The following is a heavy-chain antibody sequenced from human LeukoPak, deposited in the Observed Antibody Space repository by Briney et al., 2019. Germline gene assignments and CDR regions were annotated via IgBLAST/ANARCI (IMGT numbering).Heavy chain of an antibody. CDR1: GGTFSSYA. Sequence: ASVKVSCKASGGTFSSYAITWVRQMPGQGLEWMGRIDPSDSNTNYSPSFQGHVIISADKSINTAYLQWSSLQASDTAMYYCARLGCTNGVCSYYYYYGMDVWGQGTTVTVSS. CDR3: ARLGCTNGVCSYYYYYGMDV. J-gene: IGHJ6*02. V-gene: IGHV5-10-1*01. D-gene: IGHD2-8*01. CDR2: IDPSDSNT.